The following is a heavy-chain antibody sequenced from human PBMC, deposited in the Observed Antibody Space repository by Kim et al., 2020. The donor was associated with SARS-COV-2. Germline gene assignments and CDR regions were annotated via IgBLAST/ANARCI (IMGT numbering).Heavy chain of an antibody. Sequence: VKGRFTISRDYSKNTLYLEMNSLRPEDTAVYYCAKDRRYMGRSDNYYGMDVWGQGATVAVSS. J-gene: IGHJ6*02. D-gene: IGHD1-20*01. V-gene: IGHV3-30*02. CDR3: AKDRRYMGRSDNYYGMDV.